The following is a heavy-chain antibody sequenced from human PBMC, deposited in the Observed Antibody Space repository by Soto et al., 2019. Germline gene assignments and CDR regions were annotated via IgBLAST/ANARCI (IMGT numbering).Heavy chain of an antibody. J-gene: IGHJ4*02. V-gene: IGHV3-53*01. CDR2: IYGGGST. Sequence: VGSLRLSCAASEFTVSSYYMTWVRQAPGKGLEWVSTIYGGGSTYYADSVKGRFTISKDNSRNTLYLQINSLRAEDTAVYYCARGFDYDAFDYWGQGTLVTVSS. D-gene: IGHD4-17*01. CDR1: EFTVSSYY. CDR3: ARGFDYDAFDY.